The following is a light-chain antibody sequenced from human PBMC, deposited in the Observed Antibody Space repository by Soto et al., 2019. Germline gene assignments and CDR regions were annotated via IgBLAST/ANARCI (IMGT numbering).Light chain of an antibody. Sequence: DLQMTQSPSTLSASVGDRVTITCRASQSISSWLDWYQQKPGKAPKLLMYKASSLESGVPSRFSGSGSGTEFTLSISSLQPDDFATYYCQQYESFPRTFGQGTKVEIK. CDR2: KAS. V-gene: IGKV1-5*03. CDR3: QQYESFPRT. J-gene: IGKJ1*01. CDR1: QSISSW.